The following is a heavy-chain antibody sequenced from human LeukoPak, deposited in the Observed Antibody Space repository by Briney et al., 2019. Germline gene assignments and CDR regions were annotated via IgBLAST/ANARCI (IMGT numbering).Heavy chain of an antibody. CDR2: FDPEDGET. CDR3: ARGTPGIAVDY. V-gene: IGHV1-24*01. D-gene: IGHD6-19*01. CDR1: GYTLTELS. Sequence: ASVKVSCKVSGYTLTELSMHWVRQAPGKGLEWMGGFDPEDGETIYAQKFQGRVTMTTDTSTSTAYMGLRSLRSDDTAVYYCARGTPGIAVDYWGQGTLVTVSS. J-gene: IGHJ4*02.